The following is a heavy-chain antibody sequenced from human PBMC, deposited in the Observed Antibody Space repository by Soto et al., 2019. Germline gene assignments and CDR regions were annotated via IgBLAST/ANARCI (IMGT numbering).Heavy chain of an antibody. CDR3: ARGVLPRREYYYGMDV. Sequence: QVQLVESGGGMVQPGRSLRLSCAASGFSFSSYAMHCVRQAPGKGLEWVAVISYDGSNKYYADSVKGRFTISRDNSKNTLYLQMNSLRTDDTAVYYCARGVLPRREYYYGMDVWGQGTTVTVSS. J-gene: IGHJ6*02. V-gene: IGHV3-30-3*01. D-gene: IGHD1-26*01. CDR1: GFSFSSYA. CDR2: ISYDGSNK.